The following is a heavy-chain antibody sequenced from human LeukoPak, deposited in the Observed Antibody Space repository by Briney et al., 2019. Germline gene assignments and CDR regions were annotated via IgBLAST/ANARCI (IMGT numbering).Heavy chain of an antibody. J-gene: IGHJ4*02. CDR2: ISGSGGST. CDR3: AIMTTVTTFDY. D-gene: IGHD4-17*01. Sequence: GGSLRLSCAASGFTFSSYAMSWVRQAPGKGLEWVSAISGSGGSTYYADSVKGRFTISRDNSKNTLYLQMNSLRTEDTAVYYCAIMTTVTTFDYWGQGTLVTVSS. V-gene: IGHV3-23*01. CDR1: GFTFSSYA.